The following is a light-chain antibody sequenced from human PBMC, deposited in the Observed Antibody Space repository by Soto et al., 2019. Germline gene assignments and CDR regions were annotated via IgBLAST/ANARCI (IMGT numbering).Light chain of an antibody. Sequence: EIVLMQSPGTLSLSAGDGVSLSCRASQTVPNNYLAWYQQKPDQAPRLLIFGASNRATGIPDRFGGSGSGTDFTLSISRLEPEDFAVYYCQQYGASPLTFGGGARLEVK. CDR2: GAS. CDR3: QQYGASPLT. V-gene: IGKV3-20*01. J-gene: IGKJ4*01. CDR1: QTVPNNY.